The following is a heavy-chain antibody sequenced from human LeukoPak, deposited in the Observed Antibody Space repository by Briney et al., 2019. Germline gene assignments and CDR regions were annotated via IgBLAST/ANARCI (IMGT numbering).Heavy chain of an antibody. J-gene: IGHJ4*02. CDR3: TRPSYDSSVSGVVY. V-gene: IGHV3-73*01. D-gene: IGHD3-22*01. CDR2: IRSKANSYAT. Sequence: PGGSLRLSCATSGFTFSGSAIHWVRQASGKGLEWVGRIRSKANSYATTDVASVRGRFSISRDDSKNTAYLQMNSLKTGDTAVYYCTRPSYDSSVSGVVYWGQGTLVTVSS. CDR1: GFTFSGSA.